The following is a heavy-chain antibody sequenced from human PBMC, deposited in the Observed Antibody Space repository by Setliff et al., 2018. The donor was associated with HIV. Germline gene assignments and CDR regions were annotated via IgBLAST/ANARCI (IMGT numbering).Heavy chain of an antibody. D-gene: IGHD3-10*01. V-gene: IGHV4-59*11. Sequence: SLTCSVSGASIGSHYWSWIRQPPGKGLEWIGSISNSGITYYSPSLKGRITIALDTSKNQFSLKLMSVSPADAAVYFCSRVFPHPYGNSWFDPWGQGTPVTVSS. CDR3: SRVFPHPYGNSWFDP. J-gene: IGHJ5*02. CDR1: GASIGSHY. CDR2: ISNSGIT.